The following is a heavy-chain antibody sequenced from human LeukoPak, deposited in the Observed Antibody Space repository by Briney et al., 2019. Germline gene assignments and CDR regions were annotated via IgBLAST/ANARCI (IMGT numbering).Heavy chain of an antibody. D-gene: IGHD5-18*01. V-gene: IGHV3-7*01. CDR1: GFTFSSYW. CDR2: IKQDGSEK. J-gene: IGHJ4*02. Sequence: PGGSLRLSCAVSGFTFSSYWMSWVRQAPGKGLEWVASIKQDGSEKYYVDSVKGRFTISRDNAKNSLYLQMNSLRAEDTAVYYCAKVQICDNYGYEDYGGQGTLVRVSS. CDR3: AKVQICDNYGYEDY.